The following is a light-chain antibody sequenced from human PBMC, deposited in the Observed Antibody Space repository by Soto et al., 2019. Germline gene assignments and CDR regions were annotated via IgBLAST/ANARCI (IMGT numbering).Light chain of an antibody. Sequence: DIQMTQSPSTLSASVGDRVTITCRASHNITGWLAWYQQKPGKVPKLLIYMTSTLETGVPSRFRGSGTGTEFTLTISSLQPDDFVTYYCQQYNSYPLTFGGGTRVEIK. CDR3: QQYNSYPLT. V-gene: IGKV1-5*03. CDR2: MTS. CDR1: HNITGW. J-gene: IGKJ4*01.